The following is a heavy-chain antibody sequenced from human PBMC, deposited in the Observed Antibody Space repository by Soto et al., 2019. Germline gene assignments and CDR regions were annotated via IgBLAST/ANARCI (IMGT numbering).Heavy chain of an antibody. D-gene: IGHD7-27*01. V-gene: IGHV1-69*01. CDR2: IIPLFGTT. CDR1: GDTFKNCV. Sequence: QVQVVQAGVEVRRPGSSVKVSCKASGDTFKNCVISWVRQAPGQGLEWMGGIIPLFGTTDFAPRFQGRLTITTDESTNTDYMELRRLRSEDTATYYCAAELGFGKVSVVWDQGTQVIVSS. CDR3: AAELGFGKVSVV. J-gene: IGHJ1*01.